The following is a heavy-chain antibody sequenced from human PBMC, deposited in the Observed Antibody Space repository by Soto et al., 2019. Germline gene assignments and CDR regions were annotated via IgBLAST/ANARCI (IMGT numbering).Heavy chain of an antibody. Sequence: GASVKVSCKASGYTFTSYAMHWVRQAPGQRLEWMGWINAGNGNTKYSQKFQGRVTITRDTSASTAYMELSSLRSEDTAVYYCAREDIVVTGYYYGMDVWGQGTTVTVSS. V-gene: IGHV1-3*01. CDR3: AREDIVVTGYYYGMDV. CDR2: INAGNGNT. J-gene: IGHJ6*02. CDR1: GYTFTSYA. D-gene: IGHD2-15*01.